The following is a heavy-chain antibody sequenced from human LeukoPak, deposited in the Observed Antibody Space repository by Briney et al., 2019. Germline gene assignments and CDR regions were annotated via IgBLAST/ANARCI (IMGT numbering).Heavy chain of an antibody. J-gene: IGHJ3*02. CDR1: GFTFSSYE. Sequence: QPGGSLRLSCAASGFTFSSYEMNWVRQAPGKGLEWVSYISSSGSTIYYADSVKGRFTISRDNAKNSLYLQMNSLRAEDTAVYYCARESAGYYDSSGYYRRDDAIDIWGQGTMVTVSS. CDR2: ISSSGSTI. D-gene: IGHD3-22*01. V-gene: IGHV3-48*03. CDR3: ARESAGYYDSSGYYRRDDAIDI.